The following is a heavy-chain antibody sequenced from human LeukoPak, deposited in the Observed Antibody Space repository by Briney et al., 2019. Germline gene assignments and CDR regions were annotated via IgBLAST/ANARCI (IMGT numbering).Heavy chain of an antibody. Sequence: GGSLRLSCAASGFTFSSYAMHWVRQAPGKGLEWVAVISYDGSNKYYADSVKGRFTISRDNSKNTLYLQMNSLRAEDTAVYYCAAATRVYYFDYWGQGTLVTVSS. CDR1: GFTFSSYA. V-gene: IGHV3-30*04. J-gene: IGHJ4*02. CDR2: ISYDGSNK. CDR3: AAATRVYYFDY. D-gene: IGHD2-15*01.